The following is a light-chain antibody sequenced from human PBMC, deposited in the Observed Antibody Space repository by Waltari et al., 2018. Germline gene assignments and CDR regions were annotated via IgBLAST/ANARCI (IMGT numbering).Light chain of an antibody. J-gene: IGLJ2*01. V-gene: IGLV1-44*01. CDR2: SNR. CDR1: GSTIGSNA. Sequence: QSVLTQPPSASGTPGQRVPIPCSGSGSTIGSNAVSWYQQLPGTAPKILIYSNRLRPSGVPDRFSGSKSGTSASLAISGLQSEDEADYYCAAWDDSLNRVFGGGTKLTVL. CDR3: AAWDDSLNRV.